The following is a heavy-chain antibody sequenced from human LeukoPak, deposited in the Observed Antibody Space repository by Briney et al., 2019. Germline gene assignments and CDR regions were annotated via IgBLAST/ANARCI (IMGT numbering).Heavy chain of an antibody. Sequence: PGGSLRLSCAASGFTFSRYWMSWVRQAPGKGLEWVANIKEDGSAKYYVDSVKGRFTISRDNAKNSAYLQMNSLRAEDTAVYYCATSYDSSGCEWGQGTLVTVSS. CDR1: GFTFSRYW. D-gene: IGHD3-22*01. J-gene: IGHJ4*02. CDR3: ATSYDSSGCE. CDR2: IKEDGSAK. V-gene: IGHV3-7*01.